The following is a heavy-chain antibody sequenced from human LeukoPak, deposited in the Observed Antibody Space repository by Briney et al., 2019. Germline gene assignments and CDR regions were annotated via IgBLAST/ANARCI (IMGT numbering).Heavy chain of an antibody. CDR3: ARAVYGDYALGRYAFDI. J-gene: IGHJ3*02. V-gene: IGHV4-59*01. Sequence: SETLSLTCTVSGASISSYYWSWIRQPPGKGLEWIGYIHYSGGTNHNPSLKSRVTISVDTSKNQFSLKLSSVTAADTAVYYCARAVYGDYALGRYAFDIWGQGTMVTVSS. CDR2: IHYSGGT. CDR1: GASISSYY. D-gene: IGHD4-17*01.